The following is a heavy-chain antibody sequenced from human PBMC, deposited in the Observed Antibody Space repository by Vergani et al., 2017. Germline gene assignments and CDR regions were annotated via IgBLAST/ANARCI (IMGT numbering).Heavy chain of an antibody. Sequence: QVQLQQSGPGLVKPSPTLSLTCAISGDSVSSNSAAWNWIRQSPSRGLEWLGRTYYRSKWYNDYAVAVKRRITINPDTSKNQFSLQLNSVTPEDTAVYYCARAPRYSSGWFGYFDYWGQGTLVTVSS. V-gene: IGHV6-1*01. D-gene: IGHD6-19*01. CDR2: TYYRSKWYN. CDR1: GDSVSSNSAA. J-gene: IGHJ4*02. CDR3: ARAPRYSSGWFGYFDY.